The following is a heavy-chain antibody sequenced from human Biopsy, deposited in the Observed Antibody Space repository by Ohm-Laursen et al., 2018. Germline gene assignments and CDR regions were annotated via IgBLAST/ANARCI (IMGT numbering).Heavy chain of an antibody. D-gene: IGHD3-3*01. J-gene: IGHJ3*01. CDR1: GFTFSHAW. CDR2: ISDTGTT. CDR3: ARLFRLDDYWNDDPPDGFDV. V-gene: IGHV4-59*01. Sequence: SETLSLTCAASGFTFSHAWMSWIRQPPGKGLEWIGYISDTGTTNYNPSLRGRVAMSVDTSKNQFSLQLTSVTAADTAMFFCARLFRLDDYWNDDPPDGFDVWGQGTMVTVSS.